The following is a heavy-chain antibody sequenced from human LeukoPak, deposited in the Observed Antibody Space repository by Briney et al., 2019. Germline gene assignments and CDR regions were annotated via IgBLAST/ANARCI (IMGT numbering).Heavy chain of an antibody. CDR3: ASGYYYYGSGSYPRY. V-gene: IGHV4-39*01. CDR1: GGSISSSSYY. Sequence: PSETLSLTCTVSGGSISSSSYYWGWIRQPPGKGLEWIGSTYYSGSTYYNLSLKSRVTISVDTPKNQFSLKLSSVTAADTAVYYCASGYYYYGSGSYPRYWGQGTLVTVSS. CDR2: TYYSGST. J-gene: IGHJ4*02. D-gene: IGHD3-10*01.